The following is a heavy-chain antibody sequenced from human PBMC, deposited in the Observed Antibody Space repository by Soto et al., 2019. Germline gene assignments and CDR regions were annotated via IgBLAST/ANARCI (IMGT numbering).Heavy chain of an antibody. V-gene: IGHV1-46*01. CDR2: IHYSGATP. J-gene: IGHJ4*02. D-gene: IGHD5-12*01. CDR1: GYTFTNYY. CDR3: ARGGERWLPTGVADY. Sequence: GASVKVSCKASGYTFTNYYMHWVRQAPGQGLEWMGVIHYSGATPTYAQKFQGRVTMARDTSTSTVYVELSSLTSEDTAVYYCARGGERWLPTGVADYWGQGTLVTVSS.